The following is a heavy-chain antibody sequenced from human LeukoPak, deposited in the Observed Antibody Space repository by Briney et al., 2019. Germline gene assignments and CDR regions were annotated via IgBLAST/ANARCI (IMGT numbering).Heavy chain of an antibody. CDR3: ARHWVVVVPAAKQGHWFDP. V-gene: IGHV4-39*01. D-gene: IGHD2-2*01. J-gene: IGHJ5*02. CDR1: GGSISSSSYY. CDR2: IYYSGST. Sequence: SETLSRTCTVSGGSISSSSYYWGWIRQPPGKGLEWIGSIYYSGSTYYNPSLKSRVTISVDTSKNQFSLKLSSVTAADTAVYYCARHWVVVVPAAKQGHWFDPWGQGTLVTVSS.